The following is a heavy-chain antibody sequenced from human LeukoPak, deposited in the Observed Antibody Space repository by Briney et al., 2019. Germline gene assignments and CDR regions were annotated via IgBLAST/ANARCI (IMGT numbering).Heavy chain of an antibody. Sequence: ASVKVSCKASGYTFTDYFMHWVRQAPGQGLEWMGRINPNSGGTNYAQKFQGRVTMTRDTSISTAYMELSRLRSDDTAVYYCARSPTRDLLRYFDLGLDYYYYGMDVWGQGTTVTVSS. J-gene: IGHJ6*02. CDR2: INPNSGGT. D-gene: IGHD3-9*01. CDR3: ARSPTRDLLRYFDLGLDYYYYGMDV. CDR1: GYTFTDYF. V-gene: IGHV1-2*06.